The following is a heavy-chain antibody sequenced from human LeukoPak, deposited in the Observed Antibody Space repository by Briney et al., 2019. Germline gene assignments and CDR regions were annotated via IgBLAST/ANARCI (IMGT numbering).Heavy chain of an antibody. Sequence: GGSLRLSCAASGFTFGGFSMTWVRQAPGKGLEWVAKIKSDGSDIYYVDSVKGRFTISRDNAKNSLCLQMDSLRAEDSAVYCCAGLRSGEASVLHYFDYWGQGTLVIVSS. CDR3: AGLRSGEASVLHYFDY. V-gene: IGHV3-7*04. D-gene: IGHD3-10*01. CDR2: IKSDGSDI. J-gene: IGHJ4*02. CDR1: GFTFGGFS.